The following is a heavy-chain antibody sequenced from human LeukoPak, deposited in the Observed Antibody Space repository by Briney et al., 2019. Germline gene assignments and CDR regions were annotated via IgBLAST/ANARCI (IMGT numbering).Heavy chain of an antibody. CDR3: AKDFTSIPAAGDY. CDR1: GFTFDDYA. J-gene: IGHJ4*02. Sequence: GGSLRLSCAASGFTFDDYAMHWVRQAPGKGLEWVSGFSWNSGSIGYADSVKGRFTISRDDAKNSLYLQMNSLRAEDTALYYCAKDFTSIPAAGDYWGQGTLVTVSS. D-gene: IGHD6-25*01. CDR2: FSWNSGSI. V-gene: IGHV3-9*01.